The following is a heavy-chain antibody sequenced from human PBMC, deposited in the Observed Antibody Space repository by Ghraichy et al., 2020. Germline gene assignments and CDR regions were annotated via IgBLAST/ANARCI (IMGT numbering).Heavy chain of an antibody. CDR2: MNPNSGNT. V-gene: IGHV1-8*01. CDR1: GYTFTSYD. CDR3: ARASPIRRYFDGLAPPGMDG. D-gene: IGHD3-9*01. Sequence: ASVKVSCKASGYTFTSYDINWVRQATGQGLEWMGWMNPNSGNTGYAQKFQGRVTMTRNTSISTAYMELSSLRSEDTAVYYCARASPIRRYFDGLAPPGMDGSGQGTTPTVSS. J-gene: IGHJ6*02.